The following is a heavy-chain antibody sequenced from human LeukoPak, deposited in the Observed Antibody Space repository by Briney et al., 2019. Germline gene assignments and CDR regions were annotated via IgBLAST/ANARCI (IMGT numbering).Heavy chain of an antibody. J-gene: IGHJ4*02. V-gene: IGHV1-2*02. Sequence: ASVKLSCTASGYTFSGHFMHWVRQAHGQGLEWMGWIEPKSGGTHYGHKFQGRVTMTRDTSMSTAYMELSRLKADDTAVYYCAREMGVVPTAIPTVDSWGQGTLVTVSS. CDR1: GYTFSGHF. D-gene: IGHD2-2*02. CDR2: IEPKSGGT. CDR3: AREMGVVPTAIPTVDS.